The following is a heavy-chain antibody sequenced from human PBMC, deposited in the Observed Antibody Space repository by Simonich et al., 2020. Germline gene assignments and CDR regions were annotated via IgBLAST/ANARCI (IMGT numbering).Heavy chain of an antibody. CDR1: GGSISSSSYY. CDR2: IYYSGNT. D-gene: IGHD6-13*01. V-gene: IGHV4-39*01. Sequence: QLQLQESGPGLVKPSETLSLTCTVSGGSISSSSYYWGWIRQPLGKGLEWIGSIYYSGNTYYTPALKSRVTISVDTSKTQFSLKLSSVTAADTAVYYCARHAGFAFDIWGQGTMVTVSS. J-gene: IGHJ3*02. CDR3: ARHAGFAFDI.